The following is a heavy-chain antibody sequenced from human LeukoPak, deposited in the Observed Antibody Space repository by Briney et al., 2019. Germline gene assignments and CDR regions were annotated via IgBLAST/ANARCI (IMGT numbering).Heavy chain of an antibody. CDR3: ASASITRYYFDY. J-gene: IGHJ4*02. CDR2: INHSGST. V-gene: IGHV4-34*01. Sequence: PSETLSLTCAVYGGSFSGYYWSWIGQPPGKGLEWIGEINHSGSTNYNPSLKSRVTISVDTSKNQFSLKLSSVTAADTAVYYCASASITRYYFDYWGQGTLVTVSS. D-gene: IGHD4-11*01. CDR1: GGSFSGYY.